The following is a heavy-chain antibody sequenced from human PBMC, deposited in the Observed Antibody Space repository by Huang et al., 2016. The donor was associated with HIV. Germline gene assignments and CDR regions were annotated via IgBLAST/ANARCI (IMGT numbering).Heavy chain of an antibody. CDR2: INHSGST. V-gene: IGHV4-34*01. D-gene: IGHD3-22*01. CDR1: GGSFRGYY. CDR3: AIGPDYYDSSGREAFDI. J-gene: IGHJ3*02. Sequence: QVQLQQWGAGLLKPSENLSLTCAVYGGSFRGYYWSWIRQPPGKGLEWIGEINHSGSTNSNPSLKSRVTISVDTSKTQFSLKLNSVTAADTAVYYCAIGPDYYDSSGREAFDIWGQGTMVTVSS.